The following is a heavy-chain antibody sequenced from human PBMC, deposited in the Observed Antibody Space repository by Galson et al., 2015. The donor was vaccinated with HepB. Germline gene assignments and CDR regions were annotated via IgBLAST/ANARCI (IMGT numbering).Heavy chain of an antibody. Sequence: SLRLSCAASGFTFSSYAMHWVRQAPGKGLEWVAVISYDGSNKYYADSVKGRFTISRDNSKNTLYLQMNSLRAEDTAVYYCARDYGDYVSYFDYWGQGTLVTVSS. J-gene: IGHJ4*02. V-gene: IGHV3-30-3*01. CDR2: ISYDGSNK. CDR1: GFTFSSYA. CDR3: ARDYGDYVSYFDY. D-gene: IGHD4-17*01.